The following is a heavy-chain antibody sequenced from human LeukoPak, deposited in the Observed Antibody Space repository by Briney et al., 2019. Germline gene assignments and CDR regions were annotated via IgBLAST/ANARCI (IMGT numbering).Heavy chain of an antibody. D-gene: IGHD3-10*01. CDR3: ARDMAGSGSYYGY. CDR1: GFTFSTYS. V-gene: IGHV3-21*01. CDR2: ISSSSSYI. Sequence: EPGGSLRLSCAASGFTFSTYSMNWVRQAPGKGLEWVSSISSSSSYIYYADSVKGRFTISRDNAKNSLYLQMNSLRAEDTAVYYCARDMAGSGSYYGYWGQGTLVTVSS. J-gene: IGHJ4*02.